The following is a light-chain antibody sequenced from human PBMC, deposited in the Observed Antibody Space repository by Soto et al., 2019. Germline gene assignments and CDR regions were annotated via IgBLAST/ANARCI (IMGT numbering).Light chain of an antibody. CDR3: QQYGSSPYT. V-gene: IGKV3-20*01. CDR1: QSVSGNS. CDR2: GAS. J-gene: IGKJ2*01. Sequence: EIVLTQSPGTLSLSPGDGATLSCRASQSVSGNSLAWYQQKPGQAPRLLIYGASTRATGIPDKFSGSGSGTDLPLTISRLEPEDFAVYYRQQYGSSPYTFGQRTNLQIK.